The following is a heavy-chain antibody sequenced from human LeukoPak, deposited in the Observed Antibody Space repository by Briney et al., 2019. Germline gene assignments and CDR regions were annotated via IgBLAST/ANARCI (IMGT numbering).Heavy chain of an antibody. V-gene: IGHV1-2*02. CDR3: ARASRELLTGFDY. CDR2: INPNSGGT. J-gene: IGHJ4*02. D-gene: IGHD1-26*01. CDR1: AYTFTDYY. Sequence: ASVKVSCKASAYTFTDYYMHWVRQAPGQGLEWMGWINPNSGGTNYAQKFQGRVTMTRDTSISTAYMELSRLRSDDTAVYYCARASRELLTGFDYWGQGTLVTVSS.